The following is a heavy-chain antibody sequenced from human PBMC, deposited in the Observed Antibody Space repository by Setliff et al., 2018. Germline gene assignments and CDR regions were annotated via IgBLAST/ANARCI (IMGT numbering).Heavy chain of an antibody. V-gene: IGHV1-69*05. J-gene: IGHJ6*03. D-gene: IGHD5-18*01. CDR1: GYTFTNYG. CDR3: VREGVDTRSSTDYRYYMDV. Sequence: SVKVSCKASGYTFTNYGISWVRQAPGQGLEWMGGTIPIFGTTDYAQKFQGRVTIITDDSTSTAFMQLSSLTSEDTAVYYCVREGVDTRSSTDYRYYMDVWGKGTTVTVSS. CDR2: TIPIFGTT.